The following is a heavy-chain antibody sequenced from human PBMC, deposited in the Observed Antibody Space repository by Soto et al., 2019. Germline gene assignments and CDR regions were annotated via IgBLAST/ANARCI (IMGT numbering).Heavy chain of an antibody. J-gene: IGHJ4*02. V-gene: IGHV4-34*01. Sequence: SETLSLTCAVYGGSFSGYYWSWIRQPPGKGLEWIGEINHSGSTNYNPSLKSRVTISVDTSKNQFSLKLSSVTAADTAVYYCARGPRAAAGTRMVDYWGQGTLVTVSS. CDR1: GGSFSGYY. CDR3: ARGPRAAAGTRMVDY. D-gene: IGHD6-13*01. CDR2: INHSGST.